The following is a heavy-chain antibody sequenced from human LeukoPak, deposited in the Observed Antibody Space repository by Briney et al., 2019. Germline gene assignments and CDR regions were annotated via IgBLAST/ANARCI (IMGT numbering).Heavy chain of an antibody. D-gene: IGHD3-10*01. V-gene: IGHV1-8*01. CDR2: MNPNSGNT. CDR3: ARGGNFRGKKYFDY. Sequence: ASVKVSCKASGYTFTSYDINWVRQATGQGLEWMGWMNPNSGNTGYAQKFQGRVTMTRNTSISTAYMELSSLRSEDTAVYYCARGGNFRGKKYFDYWGQGTLVTVSS. J-gene: IGHJ4*02. CDR1: GYTFTSYD.